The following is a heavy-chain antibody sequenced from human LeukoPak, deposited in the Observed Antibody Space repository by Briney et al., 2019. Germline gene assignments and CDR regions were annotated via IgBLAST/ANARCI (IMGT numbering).Heavy chain of an antibody. CDR2: IYSSGTT. D-gene: IGHD3-10*01. V-gene: IGHV4-4*07. Sequence: PSETLSLTCTVSGGSISTYYWSWIRQPAGKGLEWIGRIYSSGTTNYNRSLKSRVTMSVDTSKNQFSLNLNSVTAADTAVYYCARNFQGGAYYFFDYWGQGTLVTVSS. CDR3: ARNFQGGAYYFFDY. CDR1: GGSISTYY. J-gene: IGHJ4*02.